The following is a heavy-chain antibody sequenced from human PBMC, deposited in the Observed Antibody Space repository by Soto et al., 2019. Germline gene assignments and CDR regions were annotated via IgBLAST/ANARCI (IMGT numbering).Heavy chain of an antibody. CDR2: ISGSGGST. V-gene: IGHV3-23*01. CDR1: GFTFSSYA. CDR3: AKGPIVVVVAASNWFDP. Sequence: SLRLSCAASGFTFSSYAMSWVRQAPGKGLEWVSAISGSGGSTYYADSVKGRFTISRDNSKNTLYLQMNSLRAEDTAVYYCAKGPIVVVVAASNWFDPWGQGTLVTVSS. D-gene: IGHD2-15*01. J-gene: IGHJ5*02.